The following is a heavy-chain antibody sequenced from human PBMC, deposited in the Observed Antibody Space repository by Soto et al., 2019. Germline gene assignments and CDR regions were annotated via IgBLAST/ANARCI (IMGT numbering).Heavy chain of an antibody. CDR3: ARHRRKWDHYVMYG. CDR2: IYPGDSYT. J-gene: IGHJ6*02. D-gene: IGHD1-26*01. CDR1: RHQFTTYC. Sequence: ESHKVSRAGSRHQFTTYCSARGRQMPGKGLESMGIIYPGDSYTRYSPSFQGQVTISADKSIRTASLHWRSLKASDTAMYYCARHRRKWDHYVMYGWDQGTTVTVSS. V-gene: IGHV5-51*01.